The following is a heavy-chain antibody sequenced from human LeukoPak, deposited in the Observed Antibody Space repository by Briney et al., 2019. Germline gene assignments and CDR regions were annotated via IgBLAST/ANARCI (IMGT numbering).Heavy chain of an antibody. Sequence: PGGSLRLSCAASGFTFSTYGMHWVRQAPGKGLEWVAFIRSDGSNKYYADSVKGRFTISRDNSKNTLYLQMNSLRAEDTAVYYCARGRGYGYWGQGTLVTVSS. CDR2: IRSDGSNK. D-gene: IGHD3-22*01. CDR3: ARGRGYGY. V-gene: IGHV3-30*02. J-gene: IGHJ4*02. CDR1: GFTFSTYG.